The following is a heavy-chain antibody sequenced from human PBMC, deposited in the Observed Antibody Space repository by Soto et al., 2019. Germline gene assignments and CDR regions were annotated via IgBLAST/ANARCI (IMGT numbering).Heavy chain of an antibody. CDR3: ARDLGYYDSSGYWTDNYFDY. D-gene: IGHD3-22*01. Sequence: TSETLSLTCTVSGGSISSGGYYWSWIRQHPGKGLEWIGYIYYSGSTYYNPSLKSRVTISVDTSKNQFSLKLSSVTAADTAVYYCARDLGYYDSSGYWTDNYFDYWGQGTLVTVSS. V-gene: IGHV4-31*03. CDR2: IYYSGST. J-gene: IGHJ4*02. CDR1: GGSISSGGYY.